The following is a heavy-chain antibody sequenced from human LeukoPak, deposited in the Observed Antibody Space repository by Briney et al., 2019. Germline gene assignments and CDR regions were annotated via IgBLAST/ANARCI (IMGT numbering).Heavy chain of an antibody. D-gene: IGHD1-1*01. V-gene: IGHV3-74*01. CDR1: GFTFNNYW. CDR2: INNDGSSA. CDR3: ARRGTGHGMDV. Sequence: GGSLRLSCAASGFTFNNYWIHWVRQVPGKGLVWVSRINNDGSSASYVDSVKGRFTISRDNAKNTLFLQMNSLRAEDTAVYYCARRGTGHGMDVWGQGTTVIVSS. J-gene: IGHJ6*02.